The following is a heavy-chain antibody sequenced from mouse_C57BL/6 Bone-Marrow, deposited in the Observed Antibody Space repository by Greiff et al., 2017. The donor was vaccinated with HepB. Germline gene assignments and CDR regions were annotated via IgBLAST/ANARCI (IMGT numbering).Heavy chain of an antibody. CDR2: IRSKSNNYAT. Sequence: DVKLQESGGGLVQPKGSLKLSCAASGFSFNTYAMNWVRQAPGKGLEWVARIRSKSNNYATYYADSVKDRFTISRDDSESMLYLQMNNLKTEDTAMYYCVRHLDWYFDVWGTGTTVTVSS. J-gene: IGHJ1*03. CDR1: GFSFNTYA. CDR3: VRHLDWYFDV. V-gene: IGHV10-1*01.